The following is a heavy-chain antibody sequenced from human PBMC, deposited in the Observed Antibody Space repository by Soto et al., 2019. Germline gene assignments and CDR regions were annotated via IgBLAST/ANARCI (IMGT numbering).Heavy chain of an antibody. CDR2: IYTGGST. D-gene: IGHD4-17*01. V-gene: IGHV3-66*01. CDR1: GFTVSSNY. CDR3: ARDYGGSGRFDY. Sequence: PGGSLRLSCAASGFTVSSNYMSWVRQAPGKGLEWVSVIYTGGSTYYADSVKGRFTISRDNSKNTLHLQMNSLRAEDTAVYYCARDYGGSGRFDYWGQGTLVTVSS. J-gene: IGHJ4*02.